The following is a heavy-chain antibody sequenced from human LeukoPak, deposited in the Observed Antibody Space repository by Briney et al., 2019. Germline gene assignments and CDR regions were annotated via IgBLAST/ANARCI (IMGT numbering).Heavy chain of an antibody. J-gene: IGHJ5*02. Sequence: PSETLSLTCTVSGGSISSYYWSWIRQSPGKGLEWIGYIYYSGSTNYNPSLKSRVTISVDTSKNQFSLKLSSVTAADTAVYYCASSPIAVAARNMIRGWFDPWGQGTLVTVSS. CDR2: IYYSGST. CDR1: GGSISSYY. V-gene: IGHV4-59*08. CDR3: ASSPIAVAARNMIRGWFDP. D-gene: IGHD6-19*01.